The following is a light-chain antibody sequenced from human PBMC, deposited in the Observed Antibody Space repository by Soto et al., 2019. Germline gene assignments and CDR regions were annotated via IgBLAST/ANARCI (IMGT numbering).Light chain of an antibody. CDR1: SSDVGKYNH. CDR2: DVS. Sequence: QSVLTQPPSVSGAPGQSVTISCTGTSSDVGKYNHDSWYQQYPGAAPKVIIYDVSHRPAGVSNRFSGSKSGNTASLTISGLQTQDEADYYCSSYTSATTYVFGTGTKVTVL. V-gene: IGLV2-18*02. CDR3: SSYTSATTYV. J-gene: IGLJ1*01.